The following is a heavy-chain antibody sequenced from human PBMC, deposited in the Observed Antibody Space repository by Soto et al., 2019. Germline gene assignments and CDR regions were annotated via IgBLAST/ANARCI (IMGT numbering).Heavy chain of an antibody. Sequence: LRLSCAGSGFTFSRYSMHWVRQAPGKGLGWVSSIGTRSDIYYADSVKGRFTISRDNAKNSLSLQMNSLRAEDTGVYYCAREETAWPLAYGLDVWGQGTTVTVSS. V-gene: IGHV3-21*01. CDR1: GFTFSRYS. CDR2: IGTRSDI. CDR3: AREETAWPLAYGLDV. J-gene: IGHJ6*02. D-gene: IGHD2-21*02.